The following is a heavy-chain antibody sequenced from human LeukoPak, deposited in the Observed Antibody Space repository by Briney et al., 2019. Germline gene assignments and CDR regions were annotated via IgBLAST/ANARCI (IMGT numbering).Heavy chain of an antibody. J-gene: IGHJ4*02. V-gene: IGHV3-33*08. Sequence: PGGSLRLSCAASGFTVSSNYMSWVRQAPGKGLEWVAVIWSDGSNKYYADSVKGRFTISRDNSKNTLYLQMNSLGAEDTAVYYCARRRYSVYDFDYWGQGTLVTVSS. D-gene: IGHD5/OR15-5a*01. CDR2: IWSDGSNK. CDR1: GFTVSSNY. CDR3: ARRRYSVYDFDY.